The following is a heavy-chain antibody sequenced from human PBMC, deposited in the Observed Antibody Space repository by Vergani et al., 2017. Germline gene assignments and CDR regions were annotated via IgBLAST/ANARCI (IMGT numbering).Heavy chain of an antibody. V-gene: IGHV3-11*01. J-gene: IGHJ5*02. D-gene: IGHD4-17*01. CDR2: ISSSGSTI. CDR3: ARWLKMTTVTKGTETFDH. CDR1: GFTFSDYY. Sequence: QVQLVESGGGLVKPGGSLRLSCAASGFTFSDYYMSWIRQAPGKGLELVSYISSSGSTIYYADSVKGRFTISRDNAKTSLYLQMNSLRAEDTAVYYCARWLKMTTVTKGTETFDHWGQGTLVTVSS.